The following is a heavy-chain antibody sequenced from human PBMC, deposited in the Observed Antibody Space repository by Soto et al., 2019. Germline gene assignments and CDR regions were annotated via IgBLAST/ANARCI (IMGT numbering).Heavy chain of an antibody. V-gene: IGHV1-3*01. CDR2: INAGNGDT. CDR3: ARGPTMDV. CDR1: GYTFTTYP. Sequence: GASVKVSCKDSGYTFTTYPMHWVRQAPGQRLEWMGWINAGNGDTRHSQKFQGRVTFTSDTSASAAYMELTSLRSEDTAMYYCARGPTMDVWGQGTTVTVSS. J-gene: IGHJ6*02.